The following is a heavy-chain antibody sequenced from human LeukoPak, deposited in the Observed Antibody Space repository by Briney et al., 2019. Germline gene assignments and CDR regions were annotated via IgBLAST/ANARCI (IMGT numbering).Heavy chain of an antibody. CDR2: INPNSGGT. Sequence: ASVKVSCKASGYTFTGYYMHWVRQAPGQGLEWMGWINPNSGGTNYAQKFQGRVTMTRDTSISTAYMELSRLRSDDTAVYYCARGVIVVVPYYYYMDVWGKGTTVTVSS. D-gene: IGHD2-2*01. J-gene: IGHJ6*03. CDR1: GYTFTGYY. V-gene: IGHV1-2*02. CDR3: ARGVIVVVPYYYYMDV.